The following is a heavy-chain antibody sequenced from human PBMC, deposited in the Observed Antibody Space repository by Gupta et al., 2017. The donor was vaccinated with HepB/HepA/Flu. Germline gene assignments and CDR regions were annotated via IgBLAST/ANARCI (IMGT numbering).Heavy chain of an antibody. V-gene: IGHV3-21*01. D-gene: IGHD5-18*01. CDR2: ISSSSSYI. CDR1: GCTFSSYS. Sequence: EVQLVESGGGLVKPGGSLRLSCAASGCTFSSYSMNWVRQAPGTGLEWVSSISSSSSYIYYADSVKGRFTISRDNAKNTLYLQMNSLRAEDTAVYYCARASGYGWALDYWGQGTLVTVSS. J-gene: IGHJ4*02. CDR3: ARASGYGWALDY.